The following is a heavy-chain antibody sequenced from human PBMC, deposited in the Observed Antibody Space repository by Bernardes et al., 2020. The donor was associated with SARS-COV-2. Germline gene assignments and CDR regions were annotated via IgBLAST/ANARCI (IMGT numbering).Heavy chain of an antibody. Sequence: SETLSLTCTVSGGSISTRFYYWGWIRQPPVKGLEWIGTIYYSGDTYYNPSLESRVTMSIDTSTNQFSLALRALTAADTAVYYCARLGGDFGGHVGWIDPWGQGTLVSVSS. CDR1: GGSISTRFYY. CDR2: IYYSGDT. D-gene: IGHD4-17*01. J-gene: IGHJ5*02. V-gene: IGHV4-39*01. CDR3: ARLGGDFGGHVGWIDP.